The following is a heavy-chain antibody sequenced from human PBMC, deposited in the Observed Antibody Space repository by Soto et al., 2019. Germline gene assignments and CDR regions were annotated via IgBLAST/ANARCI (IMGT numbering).Heavy chain of an antibody. Sequence: GASVKVSCKASGGTFSSYAISWVRQAPGQGLEWMGGIIPIFGTANYAQKFQGRVTITADESTSTAYMELSSLRSEDTAVYYCATYSSGWRYGSYYYGMDVWGQGTTVTVSS. CDR2: IIPIFGTA. D-gene: IGHD6-19*01. CDR3: ATYSSGWRYGSYYYGMDV. V-gene: IGHV1-69*13. CDR1: GGTFSSYA. J-gene: IGHJ6*02.